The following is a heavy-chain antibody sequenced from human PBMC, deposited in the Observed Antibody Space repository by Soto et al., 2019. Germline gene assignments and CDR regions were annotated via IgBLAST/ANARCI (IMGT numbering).Heavy chain of an antibody. CDR2: ISGSGGYI. CDR1: GFTFSSYS. J-gene: IGHJ4*02. D-gene: IGHD6-13*01. V-gene: IGHV3-21*01. CDR3: ARDRQSTPWYAADY. Sequence: TGGSLRLSCAVSGFTFSSYSMNWVRQAPGKGLEWVSSISGSGGYIYYADSVKGRFTISRDNAKNSLYLQMTSLRDEDTALYYCARDRQSTPWYAADYWGQGSLVTVSS.